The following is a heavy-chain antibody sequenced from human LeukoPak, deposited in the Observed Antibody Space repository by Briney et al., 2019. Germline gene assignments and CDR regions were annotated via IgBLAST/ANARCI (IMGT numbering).Heavy chain of an antibody. Sequence: PGRSLRLSCAASGFTFSSYGMHWVRQAPGKGLEWVAVISYDGSNKYYADSVKGRFTISRDNSKNTLYLQMNSLRAEDTAVYYCASGSSPTVATWEKTYYMDVWGKGTTVTVSS. CDR1: GFTFSSYG. J-gene: IGHJ6*03. CDR3: ASGSSPTVATWEKTYYMDV. D-gene: IGHD4-11*01. V-gene: IGHV3-30*03. CDR2: ISYDGSNK.